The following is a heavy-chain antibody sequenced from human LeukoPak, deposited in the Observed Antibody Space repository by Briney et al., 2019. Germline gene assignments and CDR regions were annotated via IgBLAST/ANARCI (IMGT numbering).Heavy chain of an antibody. CDR1: GYTFTSYY. Sequence: GASVKVSCKASGYTFTSYYMHWVRQAPGQGLEWMGIINPSGGSTSYAQKFQGRVTMTRDTSTSTVYMELSSLRSEDTAVYYCARDRSIAAAGTMARFLGYWGQETLVTVSS. CDR2: INPSGGST. D-gene: IGHD6-13*01. J-gene: IGHJ4*02. V-gene: IGHV1-46*01. CDR3: ARDRSIAAAGTMARFLGY.